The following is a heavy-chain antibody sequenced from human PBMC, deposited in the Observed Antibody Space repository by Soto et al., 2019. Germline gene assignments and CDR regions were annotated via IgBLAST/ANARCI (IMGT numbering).Heavy chain of an antibody. CDR2: ISGSGTTT. CDR3: ARLGDYGSGSY. J-gene: IGHJ4*02. CDR1: GFSFSSFS. V-gene: IGHV3-48*04. D-gene: IGHD3-10*01. Sequence: EVHLVESGGDLVQPGGFLRLSCAASGFSFSSFSMNWVRQAPGKGLEWVSYISGSGTTTYYADSVKGRFTISRDNAKNSLYLQMSSLQAEDTAVYYCARLGDYGSGSYWGQGTLVTVSS.